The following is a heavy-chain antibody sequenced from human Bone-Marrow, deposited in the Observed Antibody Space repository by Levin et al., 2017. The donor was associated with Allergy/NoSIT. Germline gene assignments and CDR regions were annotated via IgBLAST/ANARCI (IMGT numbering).Heavy chain of an antibody. J-gene: IGHJ6*02. V-gene: IGHV3-30-3*01. CDR1: GFTFSSYA. D-gene: IGHD3-22*01. CDR2: ISYDGSNK. Sequence: PGGSLRLSCAASGFTFSSYAMHWVRQAPGKGLEWVAVISYDGSNKYYADSVKGRFTISRDNSKNTLYLQMNSLRAEDTAVYYCARVGPKNMHYYDSSGYYPRYYDYGMDVWGQGTTVTVSS. CDR3: ARVGPKNMHYYDSSGYYPRYYDYGMDV.